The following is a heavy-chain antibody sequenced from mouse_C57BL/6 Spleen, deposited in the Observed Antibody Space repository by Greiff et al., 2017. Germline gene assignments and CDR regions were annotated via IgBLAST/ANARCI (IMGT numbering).Heavy chain of an antibody. V-gene: IGHV5-4*03. J-gene: IGHJ2*01. CDR2: ISDGGSYT. Sequence: EVKVVESGGGLVKPGGSLKLSCAASGFTFSSYAMSWVRQTPEKRLEWVATISDGGSYTYYPDNVKGRFTISRDNAKNNLYLQMSHLKSEDTAMYYCARQDSYYSNLDYWGQGTTLTVSA. CDR1: GFTFSSYA. D-gene: IGHD2-5*01. CDR3: ARQDSYYSNLDY.